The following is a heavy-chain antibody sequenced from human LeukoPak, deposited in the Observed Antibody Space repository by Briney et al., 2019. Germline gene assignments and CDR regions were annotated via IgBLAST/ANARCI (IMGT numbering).Heavy chain of an antibody. CDR3: ARTQGEKVYYYYGMDV. J-gene: IGHJ6*02. Sequence: ASVKVSCKASGGTFSSYAISWVRQAPGQGLEWMGRIIPILGIANYAQKFQGRVTITADKSTSTDYMELSSLRSEDTAVYYCARTQGEKVYYYYGMDVWGQGTTVTVSS. V-gene: IGHV1-69*04. CDR2: IIPILGIA. CDR1: GGTFSSYA.